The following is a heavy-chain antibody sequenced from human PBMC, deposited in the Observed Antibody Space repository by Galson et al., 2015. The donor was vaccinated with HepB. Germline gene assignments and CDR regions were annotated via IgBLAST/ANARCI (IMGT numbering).Heavy chain of an antibody. CDR2: ISYDGSNK. J-gene: IGHJ3*02. V-gene: IGHV3-30*18. D-gene: IGHD3-3*01. Sequence: SLRLSCAASGFTFSSYGMHWVRQAPGKGLEWVAVISYDGSNKYYADSVKGRFTISRDNSKNTLYLQMNSLRAEDTAVYYCAEPIFGDPNDAFDIWGQGTMVTVSS. CDR1: GFTFSSYG. CDR3: AEPIFGDPNDAFDI.